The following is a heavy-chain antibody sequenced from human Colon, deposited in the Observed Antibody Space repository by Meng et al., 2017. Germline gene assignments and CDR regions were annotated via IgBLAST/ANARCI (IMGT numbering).Heavy chain of an antibody. CDR3: ARGGGCVNGVCGSLDY. CDR2: IHPSGGT. Sequence: VQLKGSGPGRLKPLGTLSLTCAGSGGSITTNNWWSWVRQPPGKGLEWIGEIHPSGGTNYNPSLKSRVTMSIDNSKRQFSLNLSSVTAADTAVYYCARGGGCVNGVCGSLDYWGQGTLVTVSS. D-gene: IGHD2-8*01. CDR1: GGSITTNNW. V-gene: IGHV4-4*03. J-gene: IGHJ4*02.